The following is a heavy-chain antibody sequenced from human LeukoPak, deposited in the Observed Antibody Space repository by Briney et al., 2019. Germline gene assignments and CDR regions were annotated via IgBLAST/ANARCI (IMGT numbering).Heavy chain of an antibody. V-gene: IGHV4-59*08. CDR1: GGSISSYY. J-gene: IGHJ6*02. CDR2: IYYSGST. D-gene: IGHD6-19*01. CDR3: AKIPSVAGTTDDYYYGMDV. Sequence: PSETLSLTCTVSGGSISSYYWSWIRQPPGKGLEWIGYIYYSGSTNYNPSLKSRVTISVDTSKNQFSLKLSSVTAADTPVYYCAKIPSVAGTTDDYYYGMDVWGQGTTVTVSS.